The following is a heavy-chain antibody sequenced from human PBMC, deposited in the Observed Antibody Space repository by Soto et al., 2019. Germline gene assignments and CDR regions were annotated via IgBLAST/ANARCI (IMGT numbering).Heavy chain of an antibody. J-gene: IGHJ4*02. CDR3: AKDITGTLTAKYYFDY. D-gene: IGHD1-20*01. V-gene: IGHV3-23*01. CDR1: GFTFSSYA. Sequence: PGGSLRLSCAASGFTFSSYAMSWVRQAPGKGLEWVSAISGSGGSTYYADSVKGRFTISRDNSKNTLYLQMNSLRAEDTAVYYCAKDITGTLTAKYYFDYWGQGTLVTVSS. CDR2: ISGSGGST.